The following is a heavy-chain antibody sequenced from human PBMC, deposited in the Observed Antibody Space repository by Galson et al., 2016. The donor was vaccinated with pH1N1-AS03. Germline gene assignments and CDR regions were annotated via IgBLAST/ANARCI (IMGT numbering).Heavy chain of an antibody. Sequence: SLRLSCAASGFNFDKYTMTWVRQAPGKGLEWISSISSNSASTYYADSLKGRFTVSRDNAKNSLYLQMDSLRAEDTAVYYCARTNWFDYWGQGTLVTVSS. CDR2: ISSNSAST. V-gene: IGHV3-21*01. CDR3: ARTNWFDY. CDR1: GFNFDKYT. J-gene: IGHJ4*02. D-gene: IGHD7-27*01.